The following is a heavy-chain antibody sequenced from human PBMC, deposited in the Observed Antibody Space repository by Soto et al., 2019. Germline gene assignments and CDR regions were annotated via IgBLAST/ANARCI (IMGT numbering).Heavy chain of an antibody. CDR3: ARHYDSSGYYRDY. J-gene: IGHJ4*02. D-gene: IGHD3-22*01. CDR1: GGTFSSYA. CDR2: IIPIFGTA. Sequence: SVKFSCKASGGTFSSYAISWVRQAPGQGLEWMGGIIPIFGTANYAQKFQGRVTITADESTSTAYMELSSLRSEDTAVYYCARHYDSSGYYRDYWGQGTLVTVSS. V-gene: IGHV1-69*13.